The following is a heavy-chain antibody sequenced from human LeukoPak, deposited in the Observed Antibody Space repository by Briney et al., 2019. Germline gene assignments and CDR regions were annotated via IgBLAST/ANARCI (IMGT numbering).Heavy chain of an antibody. D-gene: IGHD3-22*01. J-gene: IGHJ4*02. V-gene: IGHV1-18*01. CDR3: ARAPWDSSGYYYVSYY. Sequence: APVKVSCNASGYTFTSYDITWVRQAPGQGLEWMGWISAYNGNTNYAQNLQGRVTMTTDTSTSTAYMELRSLRSDDTAVYYCARAPWDSSGYYYVSYYWGQGTLVTVSS. CDR1: GYTFTSYD. CDR2: ISAYNGNT.